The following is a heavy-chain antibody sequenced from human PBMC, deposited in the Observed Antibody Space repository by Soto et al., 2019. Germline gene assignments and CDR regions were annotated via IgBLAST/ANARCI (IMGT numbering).Heavy chain of an antibody. CDR2: TSDTGGTT. J-gene: IGHJ4*02. D-gene: IGHD3-22*01. CDR1: GFTFNNFA. V-gene: IGHV3-23*01. CDR3: AKDGYYHDSSGYSYFDY. Sequence: VQLLASGGGLVHPGGSLRLSCAASGFTFNNFAMSWVLQAPGKGLEWVAATSDTGGTTYYADSVKGRFTISRDNAKKTVSLQMNRLRAEDTALYYCAKDGYYHDSSGYSYFDYWGQGILVSVST.